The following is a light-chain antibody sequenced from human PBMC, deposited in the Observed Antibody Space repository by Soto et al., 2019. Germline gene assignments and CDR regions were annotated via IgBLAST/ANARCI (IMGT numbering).Light chain of an antibody. Sequence: PGERATLSCGASQSVSSYLAWYQQKPGQAPRLLIYDASNRATGIPARFSGSGSGTDFTLTISSLEPEDFAVYYCQQRSNWPLTFGGGTKVEIK. CDR2: DAS. J-gene: IGKJ4*01. V-gene: IGKV3-11*01. CDR1: QSVSSY. CDR3: QQRSNWPLT.